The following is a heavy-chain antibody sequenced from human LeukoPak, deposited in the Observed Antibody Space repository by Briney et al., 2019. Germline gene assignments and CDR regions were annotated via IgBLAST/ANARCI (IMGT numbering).Heavy chain of an antibody. V-gene: IGHV4-38-2*02. CDR1: GYSISSGYY. CDR2: IYHSGST. Sequence: SETLSLTCTVSGYSISSGYYWGWIRQPPGKGLEWIGSIYHSGSTYYNPSLKSRVTISVDTSKNQFSLKLSSVTAADTAVYYCARPSTYDFWSGPQAWFDPWGQGTLVTVSS. CDR3: ARPSTYDFWSGPQAWFDP. D-gene: IGHD3-3*01. J-gene: IGHJ5*02.